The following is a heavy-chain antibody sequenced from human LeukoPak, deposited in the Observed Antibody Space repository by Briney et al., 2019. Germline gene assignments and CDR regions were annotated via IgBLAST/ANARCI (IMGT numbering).Heavy chain of an antibody. V-gene: IGHV4-59*08. J-gene: IGHJ4*02. D-gene: IGHD1-1*01. CDR1: GGSISPHY. Sequence: SETLSLTCTVSGGSISPHYWTWIRQPPGKGLEWIGYIYFTGTTNYNPSLKSRVTISVDTSKNQFSLELNSVTAADTAVYYCARHPNSETTFDYWGQGTLVTVSS. CDR3: ARHPNSETTFDY. CDR2: IYFTGTT.